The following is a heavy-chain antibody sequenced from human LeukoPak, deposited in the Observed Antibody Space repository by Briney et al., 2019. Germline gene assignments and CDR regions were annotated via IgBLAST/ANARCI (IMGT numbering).Heavy chain of an antibody. D-gene: IGHD1-26*01. V-gene: IGHV1-8*01. CDR1: ENTFSTYD. J-gene: IGHJ4*02. Sequence: ASVKVSCKASENTFSTYDFNWVRQAPGQGFEWIGWMNPKTGRTGFAQKFRGRFTMTRNISINTAYLEVTNLRFEDTALYYCVTGVPWDWGQGSLITVSS. CDR2: MNPKTGRT. CDR3: VTGVPWD.